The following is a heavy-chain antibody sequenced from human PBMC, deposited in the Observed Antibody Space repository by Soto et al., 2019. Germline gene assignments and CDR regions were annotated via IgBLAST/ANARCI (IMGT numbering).Heavy chain of an antibody. CDR2: IIPIFGTA. CDR1: GGTFSSYA. D-gene: IGHD5-18*01. V-gene: IGHV1-69*13. J-gene: IGHJ5*02. Sequence: VASVKVSCKASGGTFSSYAISWVRQAPGQGLEWMGGIIPIFGTANYAQKFQGRVTITADESTSTAYMELSSLRSEDTAVYYCARGFVDTAMVTRRYNRLDPWGQGTLVTVYS. CDR3: ARGFVDTAMVTRRYNRLDP.